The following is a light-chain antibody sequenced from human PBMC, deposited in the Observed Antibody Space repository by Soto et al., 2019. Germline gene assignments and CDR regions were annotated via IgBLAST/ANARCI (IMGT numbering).Light chain of an antibody. CDR3: SAWDDSLSGYV. CDR1: SFNIGSNY. CDR2: RND. J-gene: IGLJ1*01. Sequence: QSALTQAPSASGTPGQRVTISCSGSSFNIGSNYVYWYQQLPGTAPKLVIFRNDQRPSGIPDRISGSKSGTSASPAISGLRSEDEADYYCSAWDDSLSGYVFGTGTKVTVL. V-gene: IGLV1-47*01.